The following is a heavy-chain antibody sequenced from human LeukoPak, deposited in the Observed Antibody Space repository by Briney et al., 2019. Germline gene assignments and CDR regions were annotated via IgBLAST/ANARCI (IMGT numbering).Heavy chain of an antibody. J-gene: IGHJ4*02. CDR2: ISGSGGST. CDR1: GFTFSSFA. CDR3: AKAPSLAVAGTEY. D-gene: IGHD6-19*01. Sequence: GSLRLSRAASGFTFSSFAMTWVRQAPGKGLEWVSAISGSGGSTYYADSVKGRFTISRDNSKNTLYLQMNSLRAEDTAVYYCAKAPSLAVAGTEYWGQGTLVTVSS. V-gene: IGHV3-23*01.